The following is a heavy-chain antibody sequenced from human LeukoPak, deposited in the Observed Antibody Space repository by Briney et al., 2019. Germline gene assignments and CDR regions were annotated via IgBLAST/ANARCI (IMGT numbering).Heavy chain of an antibody. CDR3: ARHGYYDFWSGYLDY. Sequence: SETLSLTCAVSGYSISSGYYWGWIRQPPGQGVEWIGSIYHSGSTYYNPSLKSRVSISVDTSKNQLSLKLSSVTAADTAVYYCARHGYYDFWSGYLDYWGQGTLVTVSS. V-gene: IGHV4-38-2*01. D-gene: IGHD3-3*01. CDR1: GYSISSGYY. CDR2: IYHSGST. J-gene: IGHJ4*02.